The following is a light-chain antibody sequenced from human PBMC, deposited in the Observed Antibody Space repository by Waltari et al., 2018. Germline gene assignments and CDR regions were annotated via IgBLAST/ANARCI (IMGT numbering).Light chain of an antibody. CDR3: CSYAGHSTYV. CDR2: GVS. Sequence: QSALTQPASVSGSPGQSITISCTGTSSDVGNYNLVSWYQQHAGNAPKLMIYGVSQRPSGVSNRFSGSKSGNTAALTISGLQPEDETDYYCCSYAGHSTYVFGTGTKVTVL. V-gene: IGLV2-23*02. CDR1: SSDVGNYNL. J-gene: IGLJ1*01.